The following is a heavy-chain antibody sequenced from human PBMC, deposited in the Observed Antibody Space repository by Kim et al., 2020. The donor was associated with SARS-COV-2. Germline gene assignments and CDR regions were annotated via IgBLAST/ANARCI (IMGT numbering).Heavy chain of an antibody. CDR1: GFTFSSYS. CDR3: AREGGGTMVRGGSYYGMDV. CDR2: ISSSSSYI. V-gene: IGHV3-21*01. J-gene: IGHJ6*02. Sequence: GGSLRLSCAASGFTFSSYSMNWVRQAPGKGLEWVSSISSSSSYIYYADSVKGRFTISRDNAKNSLYLQMNSLRAEDTAVYYCAREGGGTMVRGGSYYGMDVWGQGTTVTVSS. D-gene: IGHD3-10*01.